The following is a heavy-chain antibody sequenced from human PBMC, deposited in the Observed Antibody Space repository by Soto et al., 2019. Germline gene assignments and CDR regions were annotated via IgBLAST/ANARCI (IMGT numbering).Heavy chain of an antibody. CDR2: IDPSDSQT. V-gene: IGHV5-10-1*01. CDR1: GYSFAGYW. J-gene: IGHJ4*02. CDR3: SRQIYDSDTGPNFQYYFDS. Sequence: GESLKISCKGSGYSFAGYWITWVRQKPGKGLEWMGRIDPSDSQTYYSPSFRGHVTISATKSITTVFLQWSSLRASDTAMYYCSRQIYDSDTGPNFQYYFDSWGQGTPVTVSS. D-gene: IGHD3-22*01.